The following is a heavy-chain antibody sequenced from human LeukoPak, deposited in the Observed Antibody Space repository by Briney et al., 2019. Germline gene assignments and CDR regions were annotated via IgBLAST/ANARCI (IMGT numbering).Heavy chain of an antibody. CDR2: IDPSDSYT. CDR3: ARLKYYGSGSYYFAY. V-gene: IGHV5-10-1*01. J-gene: IGHJ4*02. D-gene: IGHD3-10*01. CDR1: GYSFTNYW. Sequence: GESLKISCKGSGYSFTNYWITWVRQMPGKGLEWMGRIDPSDSYTNYSPSFQGHVTISADRSISAAYLQWSSLKASDTAKYYCARLKYYGSGSYYFAYWGQGTLVTVSS.